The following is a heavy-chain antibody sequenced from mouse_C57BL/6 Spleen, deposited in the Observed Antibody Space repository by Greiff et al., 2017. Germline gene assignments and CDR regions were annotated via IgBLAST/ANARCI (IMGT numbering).Heavy chain of an antibody. Sequence: EVQVVESGAELVKPGASVKLSCTASGFNIKDYYMHWVKQRTEQGLEWIGRIDPEDGETKYAPKFQGKATITADTSSNTAYLQLSSLTSEDTAVYYCARGGPIYYDPYYAMDYWGQGTSVTVSS. J-gene: IGHJ4*01. V-gene: IGHV14-2*01. D-gene: IGHD2-4*01. CDR2: IDPEDGET. CDR1: GFNIKDYY. CDR3: ARGGPIYYDPYYAMDY.